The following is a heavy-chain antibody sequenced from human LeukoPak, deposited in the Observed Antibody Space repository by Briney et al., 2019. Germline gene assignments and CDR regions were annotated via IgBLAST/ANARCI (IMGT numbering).Heavy chain of an antibody. CDR2: INHSGST. CDR3: ARSRPYYHGMDV. J-gene: IGHJ6*02. V-gene: IGHV4-34*01. CDR1: GGSFSGYY. Sequence: SETLSLTCAVYGGSFSGYYWSWIRQPPGKGLEWIGEINHSGSTNYNPSLKSRVTISVDTSKNQFSPKLSSVTAADTAVYYCARSRPYYHGMDVWGQGTTVTVSS.